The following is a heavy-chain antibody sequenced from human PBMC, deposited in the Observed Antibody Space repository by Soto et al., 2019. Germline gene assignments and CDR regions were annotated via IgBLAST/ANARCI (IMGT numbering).Heavy chain of an antibody. D-gene: IGHD4-17*01. CDR1: GFTLTTYT. J-gene: IGHJ4*02. CDR2: ITTGGVT. V-gene: IGHV3-48*01. CDR3: ARDWSYAFDY. Sequence: GGSLRLSCATYGFTLTTYTMNWVRQATGKGLEWLSYITTGGVTFYADSVKGRFTISKDNAENSLYLQLDSLRAEDTAVYFCARDWSYAFDYWGQGTPVTVSS.